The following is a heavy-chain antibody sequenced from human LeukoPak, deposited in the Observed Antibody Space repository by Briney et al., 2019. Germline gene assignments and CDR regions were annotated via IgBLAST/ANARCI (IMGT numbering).Heavy chain of an antibody. CDR3: ARDNYYGSGSYYDY. J-gene: IGHJ4*02. Sequence: GGSLRLSCAASGFAFSTFWMTWVRQAPGKGLEWVANIKQDGSEKYYVDSVKGRFTISRDNAMNSLYLQMNSLRAEDTAVYYCARDNYYGSGSYYDYWGQGTLVTVSS. CDR1: GFAFSTFW. D-gene: IGHD3-10*01. V-gene: IGHV3-7*01. CDR2: IKQDGSEK.